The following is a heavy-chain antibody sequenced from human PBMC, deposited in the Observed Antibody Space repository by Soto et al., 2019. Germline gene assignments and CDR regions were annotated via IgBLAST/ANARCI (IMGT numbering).Heavy chain of an antibody. CDR3: ARREIQGPIEY. D-gene: IGHD1-26*01. V-gene: IGHV4-28*01. Sequence: PSETLSLTCAVSGYSISSSNWWGWIRQPPGKGLEWIGYIYYSGTTYYNPSLKSRVTMSVDTSKNQFSLKLTSVTVVDTAVYYCARREIQGPIEYWGQGTLVTVSS. J-gene: IGHJ4*02. CDR2: IYYSGTT. CDR1: GYSISSSNW.